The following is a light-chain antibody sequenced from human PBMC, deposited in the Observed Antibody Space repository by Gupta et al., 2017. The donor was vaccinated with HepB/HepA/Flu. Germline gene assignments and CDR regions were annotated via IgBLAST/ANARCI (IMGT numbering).Light chain of an antibody. CDR2: TAS. CDR1: QNINNY. V-gene: IGKV1-39*01. Sequence: DIKLIQSPSSLSASVGDRVTITCRASQNINNYLNWYQQKPGKAPNLLIYTASSLQSGVPSRFSGGGSGTEFTLTITNLQPDDSATYFCQQNNTSPWTFGEGTKVEV. J-gene: IGKJ1*01. CDR3: QQNNTSPWT.